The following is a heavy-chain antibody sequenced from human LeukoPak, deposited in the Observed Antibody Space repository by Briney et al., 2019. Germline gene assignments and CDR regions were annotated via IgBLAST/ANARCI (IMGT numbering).Heavy chain of an antibody. CDR2: ISNDGSKK. Sequence: PGRSLRLSCAASGFTFSNYAMRWVRQAPGKGLEWVAVISNDGSKKYYADSVKGRFTISRDNSKNTLYLQMNSLRTEDTAVYYCAKGDKMATWRRTYNWLDPWGQGTLVTVSS. CDR1: GFTFSNYA. J-gene: IGHJ5*02. CDR3: AKGDKMATWRRTYNWLDP. D-gene: IGHD5-24*01. V-gene: IGHV3-30*04.